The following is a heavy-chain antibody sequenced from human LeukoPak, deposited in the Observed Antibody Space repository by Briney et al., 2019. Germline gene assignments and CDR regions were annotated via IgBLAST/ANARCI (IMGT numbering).Heavy chain of an antibody. D-gene: IGHD1-26*01. J-gene: IGHJ4*02. CDR3: SKDPVGATRHFDY. CDR2: INHSGST. Sequence: SETLSLTCAVYGGSFSGYYWSWIRQPPGKGLEWIGEINHSGSTNYNPSLKSRVTISVDTSKNQFSLKLSSVTAADTAVYYCSKDPVGATRHFDYWGQGTLVTVSS. CDR1: GGSFSGYY. V-gene: IGHV4-34*01.